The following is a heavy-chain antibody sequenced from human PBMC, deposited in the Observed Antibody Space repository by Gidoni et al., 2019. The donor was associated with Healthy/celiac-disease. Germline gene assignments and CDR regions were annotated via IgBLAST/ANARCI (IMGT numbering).Heavy chain of an antibody. V-gene: IGHV4-34*12. J-gene: IGHJ4*02. D-gene: IGHD5-18*01. CDR3: AIGSTAMVDY. Sequence: QVQLQQWGAGLLKPSETLSLTCAVYGGSFSGYYWSWIRQPPGKGLEWIGEIIHSGSTNYNPSLKSRVTISVDTSKNQFSLKLSSVTATDTAVYYCAIGSTAMVDYWGQGTLVTVSS. CDR1: GGSFSGYY. CDR2: IIHSGST.